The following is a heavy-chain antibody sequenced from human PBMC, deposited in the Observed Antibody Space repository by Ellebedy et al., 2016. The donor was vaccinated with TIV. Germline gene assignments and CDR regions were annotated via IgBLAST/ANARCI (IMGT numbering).Heavy chain of an antibody. V-gene: IGHV3-33*08. Sequence: GESLKISCAASGFTFSSYGMHWVRQAPGKGLEWVAVIWYDGSNKYYADSVKGRFTISRDNSKNTLYLQMSSLRAEDTSVYYCAREDDILTGQLDYWGQGTLVTVSS. CDR3: AREDDILTGQLDY. D-gene: IGHD3-9*01. J-gene: IGHJ4*02. CDR2: IWYDGSNK. CDR1: GFTFSSYG.